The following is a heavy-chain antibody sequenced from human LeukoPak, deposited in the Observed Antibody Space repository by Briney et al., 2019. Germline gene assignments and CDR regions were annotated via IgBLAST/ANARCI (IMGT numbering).Heavy chain of an antibody. J-gene: IGHJ4*02. V-gene: IGHV3-53*01. CDR1: GFTVSSNY. CDR3: ARENRQWGTFDY. D-gene: IGHD1-26*01. Sequence: GGSLRLSCAASGFTVSSNYMTWVRQAPGEGLEWVSVIYSDGSTYYADSVKGRFTISRDNSKNTLYLQMNSLRAEDTAVYYCARENRQWGTFDYWGQGTLVTVSS. CDR2: IYSDGST.